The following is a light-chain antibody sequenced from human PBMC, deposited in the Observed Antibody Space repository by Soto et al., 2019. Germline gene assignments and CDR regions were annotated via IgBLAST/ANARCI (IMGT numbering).Light chain of an antibody. CDR2: GAS. CDR3: QYFGNSGT. V-gene: IGKV3-20*01. Sequence: EIVLTQSPGTLSLSPGQRATLSCRASQSVISNYLAWYQQKPGQAPRLLIYGASSRATGIPDRFSGSGSGTDFTLTISRLEPEDFAVYYCQYFGNSGTFGQGTKVDI. CDR1: QSVISNY. J-gene: IGKJ1*01.